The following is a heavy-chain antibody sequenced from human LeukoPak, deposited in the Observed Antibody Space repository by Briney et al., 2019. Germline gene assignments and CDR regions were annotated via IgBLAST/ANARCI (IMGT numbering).Heavy chain of an antibody. J-gene: IGHJ4*02. D-gene: IGHD6-19*01. CDR3: ATLPHRYYSGWYYFDY. CDR2: FDPEDGET. Sequence: ASVKVSCKVSGYTLTELSKHWVRQAPGKGLEWMGGFDPEDGETIYAQKFQGRVTMTEDTSTDTGYMELSSLKSEDTAMYYCATLPHRYYSGWYYFDYWGQGTLVTVSS. CDR1: GYTLTELS. V-gene: IGHV1-24*01.